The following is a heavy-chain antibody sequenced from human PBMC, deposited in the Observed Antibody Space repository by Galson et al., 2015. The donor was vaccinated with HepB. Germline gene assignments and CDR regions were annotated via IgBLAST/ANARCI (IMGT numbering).Heavy chain of an antibody. CDR3: ARDYTFDY. CDR1: GFTVSNNY. Sequence: SLRLSCAASGFTVSNNYMSWVRQAPGKGLEWVSIISSGGSTYYADSVKGRITISRDNSKNTLYVQMNSLRAEDTAVYYCARDYTFDYWGQGILVTVSS. CDR2: ISSGGST. J-gene: IGHJ4*02. V-gene: IGHV3-66*01.